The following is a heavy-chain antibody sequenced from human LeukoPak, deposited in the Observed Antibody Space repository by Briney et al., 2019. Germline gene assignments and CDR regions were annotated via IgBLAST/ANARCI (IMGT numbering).Heavy chain of an antibody. CDR2: INHSGST. CDR3: ARGEYSGSTYYFDY. CDR1: GGSFSGYY. V-gene: IGHV4-34*01. J-gene: IGHJ4*02. D-gene: IGHD1-26*01. Sequence: SETLSLTCAVYGGSFSGYYWSWLRQPPGKGLEWIGEINHSGSTNYNPSLKSRVTISVDTSKNQFSLKLSSVTAADTAVYYCARGEYSGSTYYFDYWGQGTLVTVSS.